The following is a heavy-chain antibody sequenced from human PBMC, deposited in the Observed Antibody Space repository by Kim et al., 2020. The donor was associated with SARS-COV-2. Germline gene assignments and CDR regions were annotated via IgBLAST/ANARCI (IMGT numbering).Heavy chain of an antibody. CDR3: ARGSWYYGSGSYFVDY. CDR2: INHSGST. D-gene: IGHD3-10*01. CDR1: GGSFSGYY. J-gene: IGHJ4*02. V-gene: IGHV4-34*01. Sequence: SETLSLTCAVYGGSFSGYYWSWIRQPPGKGLEWIGEINHSGSTNYNPSLKSRVTISVDTSKNQFSLKLSSVTAADTAVYYCARGSWYYGSGSYFVDYWGQGTLVTVSS.